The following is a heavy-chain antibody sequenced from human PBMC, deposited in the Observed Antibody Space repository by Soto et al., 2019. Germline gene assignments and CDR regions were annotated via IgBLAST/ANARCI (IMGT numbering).Heavy chain of an antibody. Sequence: QVQLLQSGAEVKKPGSSVRVSCMTSGGTFTSYALNWVRQAPGQGPEWMGVIIPIFGTPIYAQKFQGRLTLTADGSTSKSYMELSSLSSEYTAVYYCARGANYGASYYDIVVWGQGTTVIV. D-gene: IGHD4-17*01. V-gene: IGHV1-69*12. J-gene: IGHJ6*02. CDR1: GGTFTSYA. CDR2: IIPIFGTP. CDR3: ARGANYGASYYDIVV.